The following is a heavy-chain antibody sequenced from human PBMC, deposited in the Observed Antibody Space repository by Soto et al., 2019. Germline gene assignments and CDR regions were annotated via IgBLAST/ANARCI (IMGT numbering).Heavy chain of an antibody. CDR2: IYYSGST. V-gene: IGHV4-39*01. D-gene: IGHD6-13*01. CDR3: ARQSSSWYDY. J-gene: IGHJ4*02. Sequence: QLQLQESGPGLVKPSETLSLTCTVSGGSISSSSYYWGWIRQPPGKGLEWIGSIYYSGSTYYNPSRKSRVTISVDTSKNQFSMKLSSVTAADTAVYYCARQSSSWYDYWGQGTLVTVSS. CDR1: GGSISSSSYY.